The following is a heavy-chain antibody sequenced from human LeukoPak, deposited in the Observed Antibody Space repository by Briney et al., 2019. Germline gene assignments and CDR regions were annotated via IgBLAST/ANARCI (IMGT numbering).Heavy chain of an antibody. V-gene: IGHV4-34*01. CDR1: GGSFSGYY. CDR3: ARRGAAFSVLRYFDWSLRDDAFDI. J-gene: IGHJ3*02. CDR2: IHQSGST. Sequence: SETLSLTCAVYGGSFSGYYWSWIRQPPEKGLEWIGEIHQSGSTNYNPSLKSRVTISVDTSKNQFSLKLSSVTAADTAVYYCARRGAAFSVLRYFDWSLRDDAFDIWGQGTMVTVSS. D-gene: IGHD3-9*01.